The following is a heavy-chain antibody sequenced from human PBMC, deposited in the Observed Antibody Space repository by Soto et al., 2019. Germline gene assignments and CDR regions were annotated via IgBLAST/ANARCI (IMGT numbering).Heavy chain of an antibody. D-gene: IGHD6-13*01. V-gene: IGHV4-34*01. CDR1: GGSFSGYY. Sequence: QVQLQQWGAGLLKPSETLSLTCAVYGGSFSGYYWSWIRQPPGKGLEWIGEINHSGSTNYNPSLKSRVTISVDTYKNQFSLKLSSVTAADTAVYYCARGRGIAAVVDWGQGTLVTVSS. J-gene: IGHJ4*02. CDR3: ARGRGIAAVVD. CDR2: INHSGST.